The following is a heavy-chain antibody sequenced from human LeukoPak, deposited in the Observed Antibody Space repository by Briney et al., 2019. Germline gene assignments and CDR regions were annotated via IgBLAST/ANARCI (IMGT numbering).Heavy chain of an antibody. J-gene: IGHJ4*02. CDR1: GFTFSRYA. CDR3: ARSVGSGRFDY. V-gene: IGHV3-30*04. D-gene: IGHD6-19*01. Sequence: PGRSLRLSCAASGFTFSRYAMHWVRQAPGKGLEWVAVISYDGSDKYYADSVKGRFTISRDNSKNTLYLQMNSLRAGDTAVYYCARSVGSGRFDYWGQGTLVTVSS. CDR2: ISYDGSDK.